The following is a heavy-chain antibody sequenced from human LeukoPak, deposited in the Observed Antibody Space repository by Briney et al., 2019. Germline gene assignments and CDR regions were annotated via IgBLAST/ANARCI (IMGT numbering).Heavy chain of an antibody. CDR1: GFTFDDYA. J-gene: IGHJ4*02. Sequence: GGSLRLSCAASGFTFDDYAMHWVRQAPRKGLEWVSGISWNSGSIGYADSVKGRFTISRDNAKNSLYLQMNSLRAEDMALYYCAKDREAAAVSALDYWGQGTLVTVSS. D-gene: IGHD6-13*01. CDR2: ISWNSGSI. V-gene: IGHV3-9*03. CDR3: AKDREAAAVSALDY.